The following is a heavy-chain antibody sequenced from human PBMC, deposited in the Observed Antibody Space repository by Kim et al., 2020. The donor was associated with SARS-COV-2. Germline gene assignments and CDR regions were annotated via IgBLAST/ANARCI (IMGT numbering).Heavy chain of an antibody. CDR2: INTNTGNP. D-gene: IGHD6-13*01. CDR1: GYTFTSYA. V-gene: IGHV7-4-1*02. CDR3: ARDIAAAGSYGMDV. J-gene: IGHJ6*02. Sequence: ASVKVSCKASGYTFTSYAMNWVRQAPGQGLEWMGWINTNTGNPTYAQGFTGRFVFSLDTSVSTAYLQISSLKAEDTAVYYCARDIAAAGSYGMDVWGQGTTVTVSS.